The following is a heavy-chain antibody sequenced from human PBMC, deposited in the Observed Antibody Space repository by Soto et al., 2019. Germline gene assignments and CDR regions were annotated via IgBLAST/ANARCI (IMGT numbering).Heavy chain of an antibody. CDR1: GFTFSSYA. V-gene: IGHV3-23*01. Sequence: PGGSLRLSCAASGFTFSSYAMSWVRQAPGKGLEWVSTFSGLGDTYYADSVKGRFTVSRDDSKNTLFLNMNSLRAADTAIYYCAKGERALITYGPFDPWGQGTLVTVS. D-gene: IGHD4-17*01. CDR2: FSGLGDT. CDR3: AKGERALITYGPFDP. J-gene: IGHJ5*02.